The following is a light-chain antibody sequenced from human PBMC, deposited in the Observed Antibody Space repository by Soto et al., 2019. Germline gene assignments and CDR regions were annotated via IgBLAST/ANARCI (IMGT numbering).Light chain of an antibody. CDR1: SSNIGAGYE. J-gene: IGLJ1*01. V-gene: IGLV1-40*01. Sequence: QPVLTQPPSVSGAPGQRVTISCTGSSSNIGAGYEVHWYQHLPGKAPKLLIYGNTNRPSGVPDRFSGSKSGTSASLAITGLQAEDEAYYYCQSYDSSLSASYVFGGGNKVTVL. CDR2: GNT. CDR3: QSYDSSLSASYV.